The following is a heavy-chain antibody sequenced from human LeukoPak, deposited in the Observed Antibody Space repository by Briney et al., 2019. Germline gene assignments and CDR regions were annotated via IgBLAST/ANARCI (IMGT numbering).Heavy chain of an antibody. D-gene: IGHD1-26*01. CDR2: IYYSGST. CDR3: ARADSGSYLYYYYYGMDV. CDR1: GGSISSGDYY. J-gene: IGHJ6*02. Sequence: SETLSLTCTVSGGSISSGDYYWSWIRQPPGKGLEWIGYIYYSGSTYYNPSLKSRVTISVDTSKNQFSLKLSSVTAADTAVYYCARADSGSYLYYYYYGMDVWGQGTTVTVSS. V-gene: IGHV4-30-4*02.